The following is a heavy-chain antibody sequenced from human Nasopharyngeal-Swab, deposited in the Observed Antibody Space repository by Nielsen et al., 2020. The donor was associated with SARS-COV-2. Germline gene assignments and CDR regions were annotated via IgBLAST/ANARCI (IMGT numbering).Heavy chain of an antibody. CDR3: ARGGSGSPMGHDY. J-gene: IGHJ4*02. D-gene: IGHD3-10*01. V-gene: IGHV3-74*01. CDR2: ISCDGSST. Sequence: GGSLRLSCAASGFTFSSHWMHWVRQAPGKGLVWVSRISCDGSSTNYADSVKGRFTISRDNAKNTLYLQMNSLRAEDTAVYYCARGGSGSPMGHDYWGQGTLVTVSS. CDR1: GFTFSSHW.